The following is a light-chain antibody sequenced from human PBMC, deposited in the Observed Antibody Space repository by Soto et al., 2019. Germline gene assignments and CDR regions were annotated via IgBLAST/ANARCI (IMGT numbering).Light chain of an antibody. J-gene: IGLJ2*01. CDR2: ADY. Sequence: QSVLTQPPSVSGAPGQWVTISCTGDSSNIGTPHDVQWYQQVAVTLPKLLIHADYERPSGVPDRFSGSKSGASAALVITGLRADDEADYYCQSYDNNVSGWVFGGGTK. V-gene: IGLV1-40*01. CDR1: SSNIGTPHD. CDR3: QSYDNNVSGWV.